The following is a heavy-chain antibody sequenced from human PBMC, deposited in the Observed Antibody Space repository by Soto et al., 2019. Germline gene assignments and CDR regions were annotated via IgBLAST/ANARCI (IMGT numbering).Heavy chain of an antibody. CDR1: GGSITSYY. V-gene: IGHV4-59*03. D-gene: IGHD1-1*01. CDR3: TLQLSGPY. Sequence: SETLSLTCTVSGGSITSYYWSWIRQPPGKGLEWIGYIYYSGTTNYNPSLKSRLTISVDPSKKQLSLKLSSVTAEDTALYYCTLQLSGPYWGQGTLVTVSS. J-gene: IGHJ4*02. CDR2: IYYSGTT.